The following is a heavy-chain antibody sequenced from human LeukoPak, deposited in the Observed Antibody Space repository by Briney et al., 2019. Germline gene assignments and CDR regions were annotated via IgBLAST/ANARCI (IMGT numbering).Heavy chain of an antibody. CDR1: GYTFTSYG. CDR3: AKGYCTNGVCYKGIFDY. D-gene: IGHD2-8*01. J-gene: IGHJ4*02. Sequence: EASVKVSCKASGYTFTSYGISWVRQAPGQGLEWMGWISAYNGNTNYAQKLQGRVTMTTDTSTSTAYMELRSLRSDDTAVYYCAKGYCTNGVCYKGIFDYWGQGTLVTVSS. CDR2: ISAYNGNT. V-gene: IGHV1-18*01.